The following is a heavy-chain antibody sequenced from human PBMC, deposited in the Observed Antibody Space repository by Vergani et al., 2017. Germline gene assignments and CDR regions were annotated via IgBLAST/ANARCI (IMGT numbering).Heavy chain of an antibody. CDR2: MDYSGST. CDR3: ASKRGACRAAYCHSYDF. CDR1: GDSVISTDYH. J-gene: IGHJ4*02. D-gene: IGHD2-15*01. Sequence: QVQLQESGPGLVKPSETLSLTCTVSGDSVISTDYHWGWIRQPPGTGLEWIGRMDYSGSTSYNPSLEGRIPISFEMPKDQFPLGLTSVTAADTAVYYCASKRGACRAAYCHSYDFWGPGALVGVSS. V-gene: IGHV4-39*01.